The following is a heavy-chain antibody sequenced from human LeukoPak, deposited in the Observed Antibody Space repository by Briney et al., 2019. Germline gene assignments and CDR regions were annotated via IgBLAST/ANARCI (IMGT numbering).Heavy chain of an antibody. CDR2: IYYSGST. J-gene: IGHJ4*02. CDR3: ASDDSQDYFDY. D-gene: IGHD3-22*01. V-gene: IGHV4-59*08. Sequence: SETLSLTCTVSGGSISSYYWSWIRQPPGKGLEWIGYIYYSGSTNYNPSLKSRVTISVDTSKNQFSLKLSSVTAADTTVYYCASDDSQDYFDYWGQGTLVTVSS. CDR1: GGSISSYY.